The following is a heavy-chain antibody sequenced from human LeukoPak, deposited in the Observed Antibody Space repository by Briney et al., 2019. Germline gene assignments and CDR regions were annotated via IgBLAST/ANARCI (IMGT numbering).Heavy chain of an antibody. CDR2: IYTSGST. V-gene: IGHV4-4*09. Sequence: SETLSLTCPVSGGSISSYYWSWIRQPPGKGLEWIGYIYTSGSTNYNPSLKSRVTISVDTSKNQFSLKLSSVTAADTAVYYCARHTRIAAFDALSPFDYWGQGTLVTVSS. CDR1: GGSISSYY. J-gene: IGHJ4*02. CDR3: ARHTRIAAFDALSPFDY. D-gene: IGHD6-6*01.